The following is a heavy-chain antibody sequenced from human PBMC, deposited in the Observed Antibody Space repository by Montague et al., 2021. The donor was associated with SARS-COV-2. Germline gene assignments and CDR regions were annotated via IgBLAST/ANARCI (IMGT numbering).Heavy chain of an antibody. V-gene: IGHV3-30*03. J-gene: IGHJ5*02. CDR1: GFTFSYYG. Sequence: SLRLPCAASGFTFSYYGMFWARQAPGKGPEWVAIFPADGRNIYYADSVKGRFTVSRDNSRDTLYLQMNSLRVEDTAMYYCARDLSGRFDLWGQGTLVTVSS. CDR2: FPADGRNI. CDR3: ARDLSGRFDL.